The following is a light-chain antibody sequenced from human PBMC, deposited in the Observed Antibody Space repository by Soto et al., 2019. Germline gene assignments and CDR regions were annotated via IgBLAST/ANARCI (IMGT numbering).Light chain of an antibody. CDR1: QSVSSY. CDR3: QQRSNCPLT. Sequence: IVLTQSPATLSLSPGEGATLSCRASQSVSSYLAWYQQKPGQAPGLLIYDASNRATGIPARFSGSGSGTDFTLTISSLEPEDFAVYFCQQRSNCPLTFGGGTKVEIK. CDR2: DAS. V-gene: IGKV3-11*01. J-gene: IGKJ4*01.